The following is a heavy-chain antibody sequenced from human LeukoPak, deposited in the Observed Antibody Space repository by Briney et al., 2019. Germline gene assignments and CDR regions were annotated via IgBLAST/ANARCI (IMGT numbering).Heavy chain of an antibody. CDR2: IIPIFGTA. CDR1: GYTFTSYA. Sequence: ASVKVSCKASGYTFTSYAMHWVRQAPGQGLEWMGGIIPIFGTANYAQKFQGRVTITADESTSTAYMELSSLRSEDTAVYYCANTGRGSSGSYYFDYWGQGTLVTVSS. V-gene: IGHV1-69*13. J-gene: IGHJ4*02. D-gene: IGHD1-26*01. CDR3: ANTGRGSSGSYYFDY.